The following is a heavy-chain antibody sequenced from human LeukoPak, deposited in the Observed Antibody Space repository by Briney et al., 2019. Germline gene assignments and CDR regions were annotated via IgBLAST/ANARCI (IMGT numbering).Heavy chain of an antibody. V-gene: IGHV3-30*02. J-gene: IGHJ4*02. Sequence: GGSLRLSCAASGFTCSDYGMHWVRQAPGTGLEWVASIRYDGNDEYYADSVKGRFTVSRDNSKKTLYLQMNSLKPEDTAVYYCVKDQATNWGQGTLVTVSS. CDR2: IRYDGNDE. CDR1: GFTCSDYG. CDR3: VKDQATN.